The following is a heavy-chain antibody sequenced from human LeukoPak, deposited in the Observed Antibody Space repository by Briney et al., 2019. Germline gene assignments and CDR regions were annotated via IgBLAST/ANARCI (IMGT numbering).Heavy chain of an antibody. D-gene: IGHD4-17*01. Sequence: GESLKISCKGSGYSFTSYWIGWVLQMPGKGLEWMVIIYPGDSDTRYSPSFQGQVTISADKSISTAYLQWSSLKASDTAMYYCASQNYYSDDYGDYGFDYWGQGTLVTVPS. CDR3: ASQNYYSDDYGDYGFDY. CDR1: GYSFTSYW. V-gene: IGHV5-51*01. J-gene: IGHJ4*02. CDR2: IYPGDSDT.